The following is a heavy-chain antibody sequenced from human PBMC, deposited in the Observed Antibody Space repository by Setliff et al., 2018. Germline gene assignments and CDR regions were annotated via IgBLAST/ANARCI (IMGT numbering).Heavy chain of an antibody. D-gene: IGHD2-2*03. CDR2: INPDSRDT. J-gene: IGHJ5*02. CDR1: GFTFSAYS. V-gene: IGHV3-21*05. CDR3: ARDGYPGTS. Sequence: GGSLRLSCAASGFTFSAYSMNWVRQAPGKGLEWVSNINPDSRDTWYADSVKGRFAISRDNARNSLYLQMNSLRVEDTAVYYCARDGYPGTSWGQGTLVTVSS.